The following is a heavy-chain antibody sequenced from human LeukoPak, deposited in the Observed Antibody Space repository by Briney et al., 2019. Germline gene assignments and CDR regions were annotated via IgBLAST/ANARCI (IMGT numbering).Heavy chain of an antibody. J-gene: IGHJ1*01. CDR1: GGTFSSYA. D-gene: IGHD2-2*02. V-gene: IGHV1-69*13. Sequence: AASVKVSCKASGGTFSSYAISWVRQAPGQGLEWMGGIIPIFGTANYAQKFQGRVTITADESTSTAYMELSRLRSDDTAVYYCARELDIVVVPAAIRQYFQHWGQGTLVTVSS. CDR3: ARELDIVVVPAAIRQYFQH. CDR2: IIPIFGTA.